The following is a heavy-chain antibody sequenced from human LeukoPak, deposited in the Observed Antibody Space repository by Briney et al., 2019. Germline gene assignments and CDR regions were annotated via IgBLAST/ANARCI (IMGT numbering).Heavy chain of an antibody. CDR3: ARDSYYDSSGYYWQYCDY. J-gene: IGHJ4*02. V-gene: IGHV4-61*02. CDR1: GGSISSGSYY. CDR2: IYTSGST. D-gene: IGHD3-22*01. Sequence: SETLSLTCTVSGGSISSGSYYWSWIRQPAGKGLEWIGRIYTSGSTNYNPSLKSRVTISVDTSKNQFSLKLSSVTAADTAVYYCARDSYYDSSGYYWQYCDYWRQGTLVTVSS.